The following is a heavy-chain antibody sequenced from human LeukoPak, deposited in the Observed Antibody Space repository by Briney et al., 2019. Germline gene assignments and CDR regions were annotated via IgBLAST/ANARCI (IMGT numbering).Heavy chain of an antibody. D-gene: IGHD5-18*01. CDR2: IIPIFGTA. J-gene: IGHJ6*03. CDR3: ARDRGYSQGEYYYYMDV. V-gene: IGHV1-69*05. Sequence: ASVKVSCKASGGTFSSHAISWVRQAPGQGLEWMGRIIPIFGTANYAQKFQGRVTITTDESTSTAYMELSSLRSEDTAAYYCARDRGYSQGEYYYYMDVWGKGTTVTVSS. CDR1: GGTFSSHA.